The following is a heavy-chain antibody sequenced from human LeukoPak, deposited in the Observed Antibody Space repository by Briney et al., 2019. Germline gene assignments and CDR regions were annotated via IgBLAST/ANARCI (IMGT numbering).Heavy chain of an antibody. V-gene: IGHV1-18*01. CDR3: ARDLSIAVAGYGNY. J-gene: IGHJ4*02. CDR2: ISAYNGNT. CDR1: GYTFTSYG. D-gene: IGHD6-19*01. Sequence: ASVKVSCKASGYTFTSYGISWVRQAPGQGLEWMGWISAYNGNTNYAQELQGRVTMTTDTSTSTAYMELRSLRSDDTAVYYCARDLSIAVAGYGNYWGQGTLVTVSS.